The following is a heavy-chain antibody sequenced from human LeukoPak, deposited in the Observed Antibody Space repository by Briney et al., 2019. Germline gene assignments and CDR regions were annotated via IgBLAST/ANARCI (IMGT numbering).Heavy chain of an antibody. V-gene: IGHV1-8*03. CDR2: MNPNSGNA. CDR3: ARGEGYDLGY. CDR1: GYAFTNYD. Sequence: GASVKVSCKASGYAFTNYDINWVRQATGQGLEWMGWMNPNSGNAGYAQKFQGRVTFTRSTSITTAYMELRSLRSEDTAVYYCARGEGYDLGYWGQGTRVTVSS. J-gene: IGHJ4*02. D-gene: IGHD2-15*01.